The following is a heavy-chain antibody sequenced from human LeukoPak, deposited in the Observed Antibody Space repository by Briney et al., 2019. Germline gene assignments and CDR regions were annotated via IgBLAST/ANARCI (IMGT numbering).Heavy chain of an antibody. CDR1: GFTFSDYY. Sequence: GGSLRLSCATSGFTFSDYYMSWIRQAPGKGLEWVSYISSSGTYINSADSVKGRFTISRDYPKNSLYLQMSSLRAEDTAMYYCARQGGDILTGYLDYWGQGTLVTVSS. V-gene: IGHV3-11*03. CDR3: ARQGGDILTGYLDY. J-gene: IGHJ4*02. CDR2: ISSSGTYI. D-gene: IGHD3-9*01.